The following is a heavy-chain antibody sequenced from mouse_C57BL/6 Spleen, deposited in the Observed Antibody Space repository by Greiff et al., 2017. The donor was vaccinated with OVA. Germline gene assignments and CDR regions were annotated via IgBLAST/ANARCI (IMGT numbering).Heavy chain of an antibody. CDR2: IYPGDGDT. CDR1: VYAFSSYW. J-gene: IGHJ4*01. Sequence: QVQLQQSGAELVKPGASVKISCKASVYAFSSYWMNWVKQRPGKGLEWIGQIYPGDGDTNYNGKFKGKATLTADKSSSTAYMQLSSLTSEDSAVYFCARTPSTVVERGYAMDYWGQGTSVTVSS. D-gene: IGHD1-1*01. CDR3: ARTPSTVVERGYAMDY. V-gene: IGHV1-80*01.